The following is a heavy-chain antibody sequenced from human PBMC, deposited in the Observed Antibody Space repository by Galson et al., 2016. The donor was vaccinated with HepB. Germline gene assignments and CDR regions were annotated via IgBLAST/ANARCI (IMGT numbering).Heavy chain of an antibody. CDR1: GFTFSSYA. V-gene: IGHV3-30-3*01. D-gene: IGHD3-3*01. CDR2: ISDDGSKR. CDR3: ARDHKRITIYGVVPTVSFHCDH. J-gene: IGHJ4*02. Sequence: SLRLSCAASGFTFSSYAMHWVRQAPGKGLEWVAVISDDGSKRYYADSVKGRFIVSRDHSKNRLYLQMNSLRREDTGVYFCARDHKRITIYGVVPTVSFHCDHWGQGTLVKVSS.